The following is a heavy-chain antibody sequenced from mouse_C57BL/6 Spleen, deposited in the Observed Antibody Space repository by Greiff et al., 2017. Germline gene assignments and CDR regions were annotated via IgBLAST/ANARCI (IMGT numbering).Heavy chain of an antibody. Sequence: VQRVESGPELVKPGASVKISCKASGYAFSSSWMNWVKQRPGKGLEWIGRIYPGDGDTNYNGKFKGKATLTADKSSSTAYMQLSSLTSEDSAVYFCARDWYYAMDYWGQGTSVTVSS. D-gene: IGHD4-1*01. J-gene: IGHJ4*01. V-gene: IGHV1-82*01. CDR3: ARDWYYAMDY. CDR1: GYAFSSSW. CDR2: IYPGDGDT.